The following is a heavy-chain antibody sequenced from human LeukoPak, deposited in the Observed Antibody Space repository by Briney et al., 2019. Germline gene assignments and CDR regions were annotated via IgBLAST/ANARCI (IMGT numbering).Heavy chain of an antibody. CDR2: INPSGGST. D-gene: IGHD3-22*01. V-gene: IGHV1-46*01. Sequence: ASVKVSCKASGYTFTSYYMHWVRQAPGQGLEWMGRINPSGGSTTYSQNFQGRVTMTRDTSTSTVYMEASSLRSEDTAVYYCVRVESSGYHPFDSWGQGTLVTVSS. CDR3: VRVESSGYHPFDS. CDR1: GYTFTSYY. J-gene: IGHJ4*02.